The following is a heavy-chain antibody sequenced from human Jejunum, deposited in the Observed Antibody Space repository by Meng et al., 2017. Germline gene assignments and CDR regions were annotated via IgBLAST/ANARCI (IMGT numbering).Heavy chain of an antibody. CDR2: ILDRDGIT. J-gene: IGHJ5*01. CDR3: ANRAWLES. V-gene: IGHV3-23*04. CDR1: GFTFSNQS. Sequence: EVQLVGLGGGLVQPGGSLRLSCAASGFTFSNQSMSWVRQAPGKGLEWVSVILDRDGITSYADSVKGRFTISRDNSKNTLYLQMSSLRVDDTAVYHCANRAWLESWGQGTLVTVSS. D-gene: IGHD3-10*01.